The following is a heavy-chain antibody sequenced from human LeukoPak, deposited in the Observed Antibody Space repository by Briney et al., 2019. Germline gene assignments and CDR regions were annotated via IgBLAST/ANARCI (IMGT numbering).Heavy chain of an antibody. V-gene: IGHV1-2*02. D-gene: IGHD3-10*01. J-gene: IGHJ4*02. Sequence: ASVKVSCKASGYTFTGYYMHWVRQAPGQGLEWMGWINPNSGGTNYAQKFQGRVTVTRDTSIRTAFMELSRLTSDDTAVYYCARARTIVGDLDYWGQGTLVTVSS. CDR2: INPNSGGT. CDR1: GYTFTGYY. CDR3: ARARTIVGDLDY.